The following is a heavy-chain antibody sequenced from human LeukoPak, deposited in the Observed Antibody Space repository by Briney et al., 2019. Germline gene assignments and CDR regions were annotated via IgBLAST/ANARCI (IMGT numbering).Heavy chain of an antibody. D-gene: IGHD5-24*01. V-gene: IGHV4-39*02. CDR1: GVSISSSTYY. CDR2: IYSSGST. J-gene: IGHJ4*02. CDR3: ARVRRHGYNSAPFDY. Sequence: SETLSLTCTVSGVSISSSTYYWGWIRQPPGKGLEWIGTIYSSGSTYYNSSLKSRVTISVDTSKNHFSLKLSSVTAADTAVYYCARVRRHGYNSAPFDYWGQGTLVTVSS.